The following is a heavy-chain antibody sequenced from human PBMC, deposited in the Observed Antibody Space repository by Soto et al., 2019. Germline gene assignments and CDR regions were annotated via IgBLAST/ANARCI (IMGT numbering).Heavy chain of an antibody. CDR3: ARGPHVGISTS. D-gene: IGHD2-2*01. V-gene: IGHV3-48*01. CDR2: ISSSSSII. Sequence: PGGSLRLSCAASGFTFSSYSMNWVRQAPGKGLEWVSYISSSSSIIYYADSVKGRFTISRDNSKNTLNLQMNALRVEDTAVYYCARGPHVGISTSWGQGTLVTVSS. J-gene: IGHJ4*02. CDR1: GFTFSSYS.